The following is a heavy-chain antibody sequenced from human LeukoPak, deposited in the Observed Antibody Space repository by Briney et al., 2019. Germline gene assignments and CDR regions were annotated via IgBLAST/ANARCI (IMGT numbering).Heavy chain of an antibody. CDR2: INHSGST. V-gene: IGHV4-34*01. D-gene: IGHD6-19*01. CDR1: GGSFSGYY. CDR3: ARVSSSGWYYFDY. Sequence: SETLSLTSAVYGGSFSGYYWSWIRQPPGKGLEWIGEINHSGSTNYNPSLKSRVTISVDTSKNQFSLKLSSVTAADTAVYYCARVSSSGWYYFDYWGQGTLVTVSS. J-gene: IGHJ4*02.